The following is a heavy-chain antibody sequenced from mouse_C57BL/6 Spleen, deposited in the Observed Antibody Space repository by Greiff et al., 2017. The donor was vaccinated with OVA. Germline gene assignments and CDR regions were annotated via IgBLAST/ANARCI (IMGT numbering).Heavy chain of an antibody. CDR2: IDPETGGT. Sequence: QVQLQQSGAELVRPGASVTLSCKASGYTFTDYEMHWVKQTPVHGLEWIGAIDPETGGTAYNQKFKGKAILTADKSSSTAYMELRSLTSEDSAVYYCTVSLYDYDGFAYWGQGTLVTVSA. CDR1: GYTFTDYE. D-gene: IGHD2-4*01. CDR3: TVSLYDYDGFAY. V-gene: IGHV1-15*01. J-gene: IGHJ3*01.